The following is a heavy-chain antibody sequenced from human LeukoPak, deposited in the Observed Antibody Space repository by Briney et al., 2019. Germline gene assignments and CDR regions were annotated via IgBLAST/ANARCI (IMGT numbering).Heavy chain of an antibody. J-gene: IGHJ4*02. V-gene: IGHV3-23*01. CDR3: AKAQDPIAAAGTSPFDY. CDR2: ISGSGGST. D-gene: IGHD6-13*01. Sequence: GGSLRLSCAASGFTFNSYAMSWVRQAPGKGLEWVSAISGSGGSTFYADSVKGRFTISRDNSENTLSLQMNSLRAEDTAVYYCAKAQDPIAAAGTSPFDYWGQGTLVTVSS. CDR1: GFTFNSYA.